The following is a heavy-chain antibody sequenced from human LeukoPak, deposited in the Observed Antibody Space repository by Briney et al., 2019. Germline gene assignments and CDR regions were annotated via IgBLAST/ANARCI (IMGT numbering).Heavy chain of an antibody. CDR2: IYHSGNT. V-gene: IGHV4-38-2*02. D-gene: IGHD4-17*01. Sequence: SETLSLTCTVSDYSITSGYYWGWIRQPPGKGLEWIWSIYHSGSIYHSGNTYYNPSLKSRVTMSVDTSKNQFSLKLSSVTAADTAVYYCARTMTTVTRNLFDPWGQGTLVTVSS. CDR3: ARTMTTVTRNLFDP. CDR1: DYSITSGYY. J-gene: IGHJ5*02.